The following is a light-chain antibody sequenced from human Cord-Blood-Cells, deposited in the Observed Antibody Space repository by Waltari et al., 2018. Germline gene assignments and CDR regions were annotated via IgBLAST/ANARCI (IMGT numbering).Light chain of an antibody. V-gene: IGLV2-11*01. J-gene: IGLJ3*02. CDR1: SSDVGGYNY. CDR3: CSYAGSYTWV. CDR2: DVS. Sequence: QSALTQPRSVSGSPGQSVTISCTGTSSDVGGYNYVSWYQQHPGKAPKLMIYDVSKRPSGVPDRFSGSKSCNPASLTISGLQAEDEADYYCCSYAGSYTWVFGGGTKLTVL.